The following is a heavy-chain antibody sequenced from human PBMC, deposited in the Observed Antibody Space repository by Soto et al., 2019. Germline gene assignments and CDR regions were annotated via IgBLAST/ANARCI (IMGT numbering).Heavy chain of an antibody. D-gene: IGHD2-2*01. V-gene: IGHV4-39*01. CDR1: GDSIKYSSYF. J-gene: IGHJ6*02. Sequence: SATLSLTCSVSGDSIKYSSYFWGWIRQPPGKGLEWIGRFYHTGTTYYNPSLKSRVNISVDTSQNPFSLRLSSVTAADTAVYYCGRHKIMVVPDAVDVWGPGTTVPVYS. CDR3: GRHKIMVVPDAVDV. CDR2: FYHTGTT.